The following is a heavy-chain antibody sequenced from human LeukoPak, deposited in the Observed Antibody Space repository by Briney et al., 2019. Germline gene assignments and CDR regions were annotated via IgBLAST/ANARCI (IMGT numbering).Heavy chain of an antibody. CDR2: IYYSGST. V-gene: IGHV4-59*08. J-gene: IGHJ4*02. Sequence: SETLSLTCTVSGGSISSYYWSWIRQPSGKGLEWIGYIYYSGSTNYNPSLKSRVTISVDTSKNQFSLKLSSVTAADTAVYYCASFLPGIKIDYWGQGTLVTVSS. D-gene: IGHD3-16*01. CDR3: ASFLPGIKIDY. CDR1: GGSISSYY.